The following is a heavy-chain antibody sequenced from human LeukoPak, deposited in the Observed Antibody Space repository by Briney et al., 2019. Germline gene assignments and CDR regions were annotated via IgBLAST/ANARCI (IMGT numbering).Heavy chain of an antibody. CDR3: AREGTYYYDSSGYRDAFDI. D-gene: IGHD3-22*01. J-gene: IGHJ3*02. V-gene: IGHV1-69*13. CDR2: IIPIFGTA. CDR1: GGTFSSYA. Sequence: SVNVSCKASGGTFSSYAISWVRQAPGQGLEWMGGIIPIFGTANYAQKFQGRVTITADESTSTAYMELSSLRSEDTAVYYCAREGTYYYDSSGYRDAFDIWGQGTMVTVSS.